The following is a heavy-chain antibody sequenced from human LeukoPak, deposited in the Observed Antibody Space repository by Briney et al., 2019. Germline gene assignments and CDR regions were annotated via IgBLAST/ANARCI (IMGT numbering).Heavy chain of an antibody. CDR2: IYTSGST. V-gene: IGHV4-61*02. J-gene: IGHJ6*03. CDR3: ARDRTTYGSVDYYYMDV. CDR1: GGSISSGSYY. D-gene: IGHD4-17*01. Sequence: SETLSLTCTVSGGSISSGSYYWSWIRQPAGKGLEWIGRIYTSGSTNYNPSLKSRVTISVDTSKNQFSLKLSSVTAADTAVYYCARDRTTYGSVDYYYMDVWGKGTTVTVSS.